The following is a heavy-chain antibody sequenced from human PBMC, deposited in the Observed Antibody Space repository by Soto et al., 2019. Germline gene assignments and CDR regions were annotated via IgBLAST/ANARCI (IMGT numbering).Heavy chain of an antibody. CDR2: IYYSGST. CDR1: GGSISSYY. Sequence: PSETLSLTCTVSGGSISSYYWSWIRQPPGKGLEWIGYIYYSGSTYYNPSLKSRVTISVDTSKNQFSLKLSSVTAADTAVYYCARWYYYDSSGYTDYWGQGTLVTV. D-gene: IGHD3-22*01. CDR3: ARWYYYDSSGYTDY. V-gene: IGHV4-59*06. J-gene: IGHJ4*02.